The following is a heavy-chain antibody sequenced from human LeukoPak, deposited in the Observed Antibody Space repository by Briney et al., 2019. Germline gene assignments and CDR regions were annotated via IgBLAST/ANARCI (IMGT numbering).Heavy chain of an antibody. J-gene: IGHJ4*02. CDR2: INPNGGNT. Sequence: GASVKVSCKASGYTFTNYYIHWVRQAPGQGLEWVGLINPNGGNTGYAQRFQGRVTVTTDTSTSTVYMELSSLRSEDTAVYYCARDRRGYSYGDFDYWGQGTLVTVSS. CDR3: ARDRRGYSYGDFDY. V-gene: IGHV1-46*01. D-gene: IGHD5-18*01. CDR1: GYTFTNYY.